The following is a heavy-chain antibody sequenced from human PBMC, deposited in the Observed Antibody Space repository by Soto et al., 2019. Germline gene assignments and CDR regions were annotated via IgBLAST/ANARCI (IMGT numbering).Heavy chain of an antibody. CDR1: GYTFTGYY. CDR3: ASTDFWSGFSNWFDP. D-gene: IGHD3-3*01. J-gene: IGHJ5*02. V-gene: IGHV1-2*02. Sequence: GASVKVSCKASGYTFTGYYMHWVRQAPGQGLEWMGWINPNSGGTNYAQKFQGRVTMTRDTSISTAYMGLSRLRSDDTAVYYCASTDFWSGFSNWFDPWGQGTLVTVSS. CDR2: INPNSGGT.